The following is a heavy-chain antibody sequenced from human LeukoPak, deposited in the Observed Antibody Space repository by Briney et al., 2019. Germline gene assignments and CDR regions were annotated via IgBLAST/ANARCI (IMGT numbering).Heavy chain of an antibody. D-gene: IGHD3-22*01. CDR2: TSGSGGST. J-gene: IGHJ4*02. V-gene: IGHV3-23*01. CDR1: GFTFSSYA. CDR3: AKDTYYYDSSGYVDY. Sequence: GGSLRLSCAASGFTFSSYAMSWVRQAPGKGLEWVSATSGSGGSTYYADSVKGRFTISRDNSKNTLYLQMNSLRAEDTAEYYCAKDTYYYDSSGYVDYWGQGTLVTVSS.